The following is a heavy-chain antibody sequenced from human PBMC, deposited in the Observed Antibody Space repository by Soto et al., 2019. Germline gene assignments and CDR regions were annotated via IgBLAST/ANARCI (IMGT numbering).Heavy chain of an antibody. D-gene: IGHD3-10*01. J-gene: IGHJ6*02. CDR1: GGSISSYY. CDR3: ARQGFGPLHGLVDV. CDR2: VHHSWGS. V-gene: IGHV4-59*08. Sequence: QVQLQESGPGLVRPSETLSLSCTVSGGSISSYYWSWFRQSPGKRMEWIGYVHHSWGSSYNPSLHSRVAISQDTSKSQFTLKVTSVTATDTAVYYCARQGFGPLHGLVDVWGQGTTVTVSS.